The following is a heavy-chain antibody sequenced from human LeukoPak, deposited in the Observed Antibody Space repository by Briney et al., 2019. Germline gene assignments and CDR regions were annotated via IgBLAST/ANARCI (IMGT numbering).Heavy chain of an antibody. CDR2: INWNGGST. V-gene: IGHV3-20*04. CDR3: ARVTYSSSWYGYYYYYYMDV. J-gene: IGHJ6*03. D-gene: IGHD6-13*01. CDR1: GFTFDDYG. Sequence: GGSLRLSCAASGFTFDDYGMTWVRQAPGKGLEWVSGINWNGGSTGYADSVKGRFTISRDNAKNSLYLQMNSLRAEDTALYYCARVTYSSSWYGYYYYYYMDVWGKGITVTVSS.